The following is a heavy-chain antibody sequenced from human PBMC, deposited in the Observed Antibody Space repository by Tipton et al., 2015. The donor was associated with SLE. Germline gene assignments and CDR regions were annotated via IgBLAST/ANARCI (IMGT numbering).Heavy chain of an antibody. D-gene: IGHD3-10*01. Sequence: SLRLSCAASGFTSSSHGMHWGRQSPGKGLEWVGIIWNDGSNEQYADSVKGRFTISRDNSKNMLYLQMNSLRAEDTAVYYCARAIYGSGSYIIDYWGQGTLVTVSS. V-gene: IGHV3-33*01. CDR1: GFTSSSHG. CDR2: IWNDGSNE. CDR3: ARAIYGSGSYIIDY. J-gene: IGHJ4*02.